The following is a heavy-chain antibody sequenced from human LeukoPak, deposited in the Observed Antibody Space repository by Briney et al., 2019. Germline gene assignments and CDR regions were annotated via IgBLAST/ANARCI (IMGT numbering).Heavy chain of an antibody. Sequence: GATVKVSCKASGYTSTSYYMHWVRQAPGQGLEWMGIINPSGGSTSYAQKFQGRVTMTRDTSTSTVYMELSSLRSEDTAVYYCARDRNGDYFSGYYYYGMDVWGQGTTVTVSS. D-gene: IGHD4-17*01. V-gene: IGHV1-46*01. J-gene: IGHJ6*02. CDR1: GYTSTSYY. CDR2: INPSGGST. CDR3: ARDRNGDYFSGYYYYGMDV.